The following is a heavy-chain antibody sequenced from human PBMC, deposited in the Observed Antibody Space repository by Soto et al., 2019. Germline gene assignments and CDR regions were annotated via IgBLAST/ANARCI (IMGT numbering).Heavy chain of an antibody. Sequence: GGSLRLSCPASGFTFTTYWMDWVRQAPGKGLERVANIKQDGSEKYYVDSVKGRFTISRDNAKNSLYLQMNSLRAEDTALYYCARSGLRGFDYWGQGTLVTVSS. D-gene: IGHD3-10*01. V-gene: IGHV3-7*01. CDR3: ARSGLRGFDY. J-gene: IGHJ4*02. CDR2: IKQDGSEK. CDR1: GFTFTTYW.